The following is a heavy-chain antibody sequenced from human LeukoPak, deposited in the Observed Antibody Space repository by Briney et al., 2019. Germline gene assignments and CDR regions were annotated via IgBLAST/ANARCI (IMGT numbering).Heavy chain of an antibody. D-gene: IGHD6-19*01. V-gene: IGHV3-21*01. CDR3: ARGAQSSGYDY. CDR2: ISSRSSYI. J-gene: IGHJ4*02. Sequence: GSLRLSCAASGFTFSSYWMHWVRQSPGKGLEWVSSISSRSSYIYYADSVKGRFTISRDNAKNSLYLQMNSLRAEDTAVYYCARGAQSSGYDYWGQGTLVTVSS. CDR1: GFTFSSYW.